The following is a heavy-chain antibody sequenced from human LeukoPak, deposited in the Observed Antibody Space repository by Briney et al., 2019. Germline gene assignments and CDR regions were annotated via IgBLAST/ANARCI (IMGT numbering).Heavy chain of an antibody. V-gene: IGHV4-34*01. D-gene: IGHD3-10*01. CDR3: ARHTPSYYYGSGSYRFGFDP. CDR1: GGSFSGYY. CDR2: INHSGGT. Sequence: SETLSLTCAVYGGSFSGYYWSWIRQPPGKGLEWIGEINHSGGTNYNPSLKSRVTISVDTSKNQFSLKLSSVTAADTAVYYCARHTPSYYYGSGSYRFGFDPWGQGTLVTVSS. J-gene: IGHJ5*02.